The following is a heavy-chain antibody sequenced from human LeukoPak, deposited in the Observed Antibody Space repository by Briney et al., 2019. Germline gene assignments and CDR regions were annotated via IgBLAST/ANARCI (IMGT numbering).Heavy chain of an antibody. Sequence: SETLSLTCAVYGGSFSGYYWSWIRQPPGKGLEWIGEINHSGSTNYSPSLKSRVTISVDTSKNQFSLKLSSVAAADTAVYYCARGISGSYRIDYWGQGTMVTVSS. CDR2: INHSGST. CDR1: GGSFSGYY. D-gene: IGHD1-26*01. V-gene: IGHV4-34*01. J-gene: IGHJ4*02. CDR3: ARGISGSYRIDY.